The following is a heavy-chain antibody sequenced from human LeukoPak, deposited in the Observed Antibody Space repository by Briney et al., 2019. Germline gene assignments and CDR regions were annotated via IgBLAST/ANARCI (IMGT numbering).Heavy chain of an antibody. J-gene: IGHJ4*02. CDR2: INPNRNAA. V-gene: IGHV1-2*02. CDR3: ARDRSTLGYRQFDY. D-gene: IGHD5-18*01. Sequence: GASVKVSCKASGYTFSDYYIHWVRQAPGQGLEWMGWINPNRNAAMYAQRFQGRVAMTWDTSINTAYMDLSTLRSDDTATYYCARDRSTLGYRQFDYWGQGTLVIVAS. CDR1: GYTFSDYY.